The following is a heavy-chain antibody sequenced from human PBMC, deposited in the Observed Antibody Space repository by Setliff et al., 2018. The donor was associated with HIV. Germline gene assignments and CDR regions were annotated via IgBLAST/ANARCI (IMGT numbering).Heavy chain of an antibody. CDR2: ITPSGDT. CDR1: GGPLSGHY. V-gene: IGHV4-34*01. J-gene: IGHJ4*02. Sequence: PSQTLSLTCAVYGGPLSGHYWSWIRQPPGQGLEWIGEITPSGDTNYIPSLKSRVTISVDTSKNQFSLKLTSVTAADTAVYYCVTSSSWSSRLNFWGPGMLVTVSS. D-gene: IGHD2-2*01. CDR3: VTSSSWSSRLNF.